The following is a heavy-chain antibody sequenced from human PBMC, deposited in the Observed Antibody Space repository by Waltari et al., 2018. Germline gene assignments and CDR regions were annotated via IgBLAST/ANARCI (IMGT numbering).Heavy chain of an antibody. CDR3: AKDWDYGEYGFFDY. D-gene: IGHD4-17*01. CDR2: IYSGGST. J-gene: IGHJ4*02. Sequence: EVQLLESGGGLVQPGGSLRLSCAASGFTFSSSAMSWVRQAPGKGLEWVSVIYSGGSTYYADSVKGRFTISRDNSKNTLYLQMNSLRAEDTAVYYCAKDWDYGEYGFFDYWGQGTLVTVSS. V-gene: IGHV3-23*03. CDR1: GFTFSSSA.